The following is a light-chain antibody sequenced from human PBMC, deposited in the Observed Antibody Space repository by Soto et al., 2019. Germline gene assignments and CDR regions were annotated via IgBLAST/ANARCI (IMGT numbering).Light chain of an antibody. Sequence: DIQMTQSPSSLSASVGDRVTITCRASQSISSYLNWYQQKPGKAPKVLIYDASSLESGVPSRFSGSGSGTEFTLTISSLQPEDFASYYCQQYNSYSTFGQGTKVDI. V-gene: IGKV1-5*01. J-gene: IGKJ1*01. CDR1: QSISSY. CDR2: DAS. CDR3: QQYNSYST.